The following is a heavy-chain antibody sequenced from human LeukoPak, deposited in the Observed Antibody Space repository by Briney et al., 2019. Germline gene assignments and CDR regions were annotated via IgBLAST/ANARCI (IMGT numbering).Heavy chain of an antibody. CDR2: IKDDGNAK. D-gene: IGHD2-15*01. CDR3: ARDYRGYRAPYYFDY. V-gene: IGHV3-7*01. Sequence: AGGSLRLSCAASGFTFSSYWMSWVRQAPGKGLEWVANIKDDGNAKYYVDSVKGRFTISRDNAKNSLYLQMNSLRAEDTAVYYCARDYRGYRAPYYFDYWGQGTLVTVSS. CDR1: GFTFSSYW. J-gene: IGHJ4*02.